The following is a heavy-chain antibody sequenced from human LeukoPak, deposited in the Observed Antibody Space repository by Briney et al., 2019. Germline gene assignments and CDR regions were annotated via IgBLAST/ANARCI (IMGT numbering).Heavy chain of an antibody. V-gene: IGHV3-23*01. CDR2: ISGSGVYT. CDR1: GFTFSSYA. D-gene: IGHD2-15*01. J-gene: IGHJ6*02. CDR3: ARKGSCSGGTCYSPYYGMDV. Sequence: TGGSLRLSCAASGFTFSSYAMSWVRQAPGKGLEWVSGISGSGVYTYYADSVKGRFTISRDNSKNTLYLQMNSLRAEDTAVHYCARKGSCSGGTCYSPYYGMDVWGQGTTVTVSS.